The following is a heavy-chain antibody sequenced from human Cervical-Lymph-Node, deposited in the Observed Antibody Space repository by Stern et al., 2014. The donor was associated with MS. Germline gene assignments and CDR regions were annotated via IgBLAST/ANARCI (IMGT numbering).Heavy chain of an antibody. Sequence: QLQLQESGPGLVKPSQTLSLTCTVSGGSISSGDYYWSWIRQPPGKGLEWIGYIYYSWSTYYNPSLKSRVTISVDTSKNQFSLKLSSVTAADTAVYYCARDSSGYYSNFDYWGQGTLVTVSS. J-gene: IGHJ4*02. D-gene: IGHD3-22*01. V-gene: IGHV4-30-4*01. CDR1: GGSISSGDYY. CDR2: IYYSWST. CDR3: ARDSSGYYSNFDY.